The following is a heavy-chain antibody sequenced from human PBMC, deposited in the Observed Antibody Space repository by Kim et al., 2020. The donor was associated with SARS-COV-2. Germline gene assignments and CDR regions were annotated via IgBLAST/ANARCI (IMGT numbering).Heavy chain of an antibody. CDR3: AKEPSGSYRSYRYFDL. D-gene: IGHD1-26*01. J-gene: IGHJ2*01. Sequence: GGSLRLSCAASGFTFSSYAMSWVRQAPGKGLEWVSAISGSGGSTYYADSVKGRFTISRDNSKNTLYLQMNSLRAEDTAVYYCAKEPSGSYRSYRYFDLWGRGTLVTVSS. CDR2: ISGSGGST. CDR1: GFTFSSYA. V-gene: IGHV3-23*01.